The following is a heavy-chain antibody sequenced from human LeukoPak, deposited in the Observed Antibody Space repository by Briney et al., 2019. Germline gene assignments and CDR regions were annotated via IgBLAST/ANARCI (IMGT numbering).Heavy chain of an antibody. V-gene: IGHV4-39*01. J-gene: IGHJ6*03. CDR1: GGSISSSSYF. CDR3: ARLYCSSSNCYYYYYYCIDV. Sequence: SETLSLTCTVPGGSISSSSYFWGWIRQPPGKGLEWIGIIYFGGSTYYSPSLKSRVTVSIDTSNNQFSLRLSSVTAADTAVYYCARLYCSSSNCYYYYYYCIDVWGKGTTVTVSS. CDR2: IYFGGST. D-gene: IGHD2-2*01.